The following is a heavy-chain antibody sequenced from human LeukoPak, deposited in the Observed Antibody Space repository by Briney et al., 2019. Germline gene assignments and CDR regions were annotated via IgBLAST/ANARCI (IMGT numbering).Heavy chain of an antibody. CDR2: VYYSGST. J-gene: IGHJ4*02. CDR1: GGSLNTYY. D-gene: IGHD2-8*01. Sequence: SETLSLTCNVSGGSLNTYYWTWIRQPPGKGLEWIEYVYYSGSTNYNPSLTSRVTMSVDMSKNQFSLRLSSVTAADTAVYYCARQGKSPEVLRFDYWGQGALVTVSS. V-gene: IGHV4-59*08. CDR3: ARQGKSPEVLRFDY.